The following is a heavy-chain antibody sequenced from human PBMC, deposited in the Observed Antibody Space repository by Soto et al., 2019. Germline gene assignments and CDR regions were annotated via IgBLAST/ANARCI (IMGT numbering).Heavy chain of an antibody. CDR3: ARVYFQEWLLPHFGMDV. CDR2: IKQDGSEK. V-gene: IGHV3-7*05. D-gene: IGHD3-3*01. CDR1: GFTFSSYW. Sequence: GSLRLSCAASGFTFSSYWMSWVRQAPGKGLEWVANIKQDGSEKYYVDSVKGRFTISRDNAKNSLYLQMNSLRAEDTAVYYCARVYFQEWLLPHFGMDVWGQGTTVTVSS. J-gene: IGHJ6*02.